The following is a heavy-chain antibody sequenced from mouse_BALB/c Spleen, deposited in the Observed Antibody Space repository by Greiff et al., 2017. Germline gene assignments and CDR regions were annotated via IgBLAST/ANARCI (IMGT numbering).Heavy chain of an antibody. Sequence: EVQLVESGGGLVKPGGSLKLSCAASGFAFSSYDMSWVRQTPEKRLEWVAYISSGGGSTYYPDTVKGRFTISRDNAKNTLYLQMSSLKSEDTAMYYCARQNWDAFAYWGQGTLVTVSA. V-gene: IGHV5-12-1*01. CDR2: ISSGGGST. CDR1: GFAFSSYD. D-gene: IGHD4-1*01. CDR3: ARQNWDAFAY. J-gene: IGHJ3*01.